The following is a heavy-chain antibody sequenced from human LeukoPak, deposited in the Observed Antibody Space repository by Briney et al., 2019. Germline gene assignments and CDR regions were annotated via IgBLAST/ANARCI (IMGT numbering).Heavy chain of an antibody. D-gene: IGHD1-1*01. J-gene: IGHJ5*02. Sequence: KPSQTLSLTCTVSGGSISSGDYYWSWIRQPPGKGLEWIGEINHSGSTNYNPSLKSRVTISVDTSKNQFSLNLSSVTAADTAVYYCARGRRWTGSDRRWFDPWGQGTLVTVSS. CDR3: ARGRRWTGSDRRWFDP. CDR2: INHSGST. CDR1: GGSISSGDYY. V-gene: IGHV4-30-4*01.